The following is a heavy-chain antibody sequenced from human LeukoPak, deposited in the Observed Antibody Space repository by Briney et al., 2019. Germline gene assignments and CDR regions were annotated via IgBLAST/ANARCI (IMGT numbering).Heavy chain of an antibody. CDR1: GFTFSSYA. D-gene: IGHD3-22*01. Sequence: GSLRLFCAASGFTFSSYAMSWVRQAPGKGLEWVSAISGSGGSTYYADSVKGRFTISRDNSKNTLYLQMNSLRAEDTAVYYCAKVGAYYYDSSGYSWGQGTLVTVSS. J-gene: IGHJ5*02. CDR2: ISGSGGST. V-gene: IGHV3-23*01. CDR3: AKVGAYYYDSSGYS.